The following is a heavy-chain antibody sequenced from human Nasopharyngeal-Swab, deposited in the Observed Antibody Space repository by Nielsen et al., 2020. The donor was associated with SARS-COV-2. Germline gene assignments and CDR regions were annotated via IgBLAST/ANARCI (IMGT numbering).Heavy chain of an antibody. V-gene: IGHV4-39*01. D-gene: IGHD6-13*01. CDR3: VRPSSWYYFDY. Sequence: WIRQPPGKGLEWIGNIYYNGNTYQNPSLKSRLTISVDKSKNQFSLQLSSVTAADTAVYYCVRPSSWYYFDYWAQGTQVTVSS. CDR2: IYYNGNT. J-gene: IGHJ4*02.